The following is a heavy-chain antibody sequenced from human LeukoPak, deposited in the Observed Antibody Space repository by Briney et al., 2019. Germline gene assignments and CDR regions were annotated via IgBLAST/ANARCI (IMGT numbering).Heavy chain of an antibody. CDR3: AKDLAVLLWFGIGNY. CDR1: GFTLSSYG. D-gene: IGHD3-10*01. J-gene: IGHJ4*02. CDR2: IRYDGSNK. Sequence: GGSLRLSCAASGFTLSSYGMHWVRQAPGKGLEWVAFIRYDGSNKYYADSVKGRFTISRDNSKNTLYLQMNSLRAEDTAVYYCAKDLAVLLWFGIGNYWGQGTLVTVSS. V-gene: IGHV3-30*02.